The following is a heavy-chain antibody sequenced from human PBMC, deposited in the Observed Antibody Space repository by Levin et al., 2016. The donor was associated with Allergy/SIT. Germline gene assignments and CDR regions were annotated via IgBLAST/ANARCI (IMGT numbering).Heavy chain of an antibody. J-gene: IGHJ3*01. V-gene: IGHV3-23*01. D-gene: IGHD3-22*01. Sequence: WIRQPPGKGLEWVSAISGSGGSTYYADSVKGRFTISRDNSKNTLYLQMNSLRAEDTAVYYCAKGDYYDSSGYSFWGQGTMVTVSS. CDR2: ISGSGGST. CDR3: AKGDYYDSSGYSF.